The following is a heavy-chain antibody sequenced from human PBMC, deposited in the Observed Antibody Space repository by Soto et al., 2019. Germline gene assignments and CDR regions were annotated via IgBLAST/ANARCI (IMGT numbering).Heavy chain of an antibody. J-gene: IGHJ6*03. D-gene: IGHD2-2*01. CDR1: GYTFTSYG. Sequence: ASVKVCCKASGYTFTSYGISWVRQAPGQGLEWMGWISAYNGNTNYAQKLQGRVTMTTDTSTSTAYMELRSLRSDDTAVYYCARPTEYCSSNCCFYYYYYMDVWGKGTTVTVSS. CDR2: ISAYNGNT. CDR3: ARPTEYCSSNCCFYYYYYMDV. V-gene: IGHV1-18*01.